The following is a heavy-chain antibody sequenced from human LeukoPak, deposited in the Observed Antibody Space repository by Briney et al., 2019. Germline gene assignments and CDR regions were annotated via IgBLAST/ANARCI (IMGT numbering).Heavy chain of an antibody. CDR2: IWYDGSNK. D-gene: IGHD3-22*01. J-gene: IGHJ4*02. CDR1: GFTFSSYG. V-gene: IGHV3-33*01. Sequence: GGSLRLSCAASGFTFSSYGMHWVSQARGKGLEWVAVIWYDGSNKYYADSVKGRFTISRDNSKNTLYLQMNSLRAEDTAVYYCARVSEGGYYDSSGYHLDYWGQGTLVTVSS. CDR3: ARVSEGGYYDSSGYHLDY.